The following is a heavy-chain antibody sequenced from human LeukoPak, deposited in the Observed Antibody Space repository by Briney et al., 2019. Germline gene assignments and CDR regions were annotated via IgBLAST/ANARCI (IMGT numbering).Heavy chain of an antibody. D-gene: IGHD3-10*01. V-gene: IGHV3-23*01. CDR2: ISGSGGST. CDR1: GFTFSSYA. J-gene: IGHJ4*02. CDR3: AKDVKMVRRRFDY. Sequence: GGSLRLSCAASGFTFSSYAMSWVRQAPGKGLEWVSAISGSGGSTYYADSVKGRFTISRDNSKNTLYPQMNSLRAEDTAVYYCAKDVKMVRRRFDYWGQGTLVTVSS.